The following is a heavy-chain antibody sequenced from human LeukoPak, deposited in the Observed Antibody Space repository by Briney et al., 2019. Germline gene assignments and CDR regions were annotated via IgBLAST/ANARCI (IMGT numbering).Heavy chain of an antibody. CDR1: GYTFTSYG. J-gene: IGHJ5*02. V-gene: IGHV1-18*01. CDR2: ISAYNGNT. D-gene: IGHD2-21*02. Sequence: ASVKVSCKASGYTFTSYGISWVRQAPGQGLEWMGWISAYNGNTNYAQKLQGRVTMTTDTSTSTAYMELSSLRSEDTAVYYCARDINGRCGGDCYSNWFDPWGQGTLVTVSS. CDR3: ARDINGRCGGDCYSNWFDP.